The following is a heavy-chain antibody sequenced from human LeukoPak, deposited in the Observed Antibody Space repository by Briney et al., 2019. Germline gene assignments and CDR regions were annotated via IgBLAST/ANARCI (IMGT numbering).Heavy chain of an antibody. V-gene: IGHV4-59*01. CDR2: IYYSGST. Sequence: SETLSLTCTVSGGSISSYYWSWIRQPPGKGLEWIGYIYYSGSTNYNPSLKSRVTISVDTSKNQFSLKLSSVTAADTAVYYCARDYCGSGSFLDYWGQGTLVTVSS. CDR3: ARDYCGSGSFLDY. CDR1: GGSISSYY. D-gene: IGHD3-10*01. J-gene: IGHJ4*02.